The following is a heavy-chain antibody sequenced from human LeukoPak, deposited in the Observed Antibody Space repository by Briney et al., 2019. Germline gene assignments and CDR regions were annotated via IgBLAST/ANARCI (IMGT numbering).Heavy chain of an antibody. D-gene: IGHD2-21*02. CDR2: IYSGGST. Sequence: GGSLRLSCAASGFTFSSYSMNWVRQAPGKGLEWVSVIYSGGSTYYADSVKGRFTISRHNSKNTLYLQMNSLRAEDTAVYYCASDIGTYCGGDCYGAFDIWGQGTMVTVSS. V-gene: IGHV3-53*04. CDR3: ASDIGTYCGGDCYGAFDI. CDR1: GFTFSSYS. J-gene: IGHJ3*02.